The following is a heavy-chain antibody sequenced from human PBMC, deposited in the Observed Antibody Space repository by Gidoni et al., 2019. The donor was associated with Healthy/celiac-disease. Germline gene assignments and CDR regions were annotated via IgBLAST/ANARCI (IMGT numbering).Heavy chain of an antibody. J-gene: IGHJ4*02. CDR1: GFSLSTSGVG. CDR2: IYWDDDK. Sequence: QITLKESGPTLVKPTQTLTLTCPFSGFSLSTSGVGVGWIRQPPGKALEWLALIYWDDDKRYSPSLKSRLTITKDTSKNQVVLIMTNMDPVDTATYYCAHQGEKDTAMVRNWWYWGQGTLVTVSS. CDR3: AHQGEKDTAMVRNWWY. D-gene: IGHD5-18*01. V-gene: IGHV2-5*02.